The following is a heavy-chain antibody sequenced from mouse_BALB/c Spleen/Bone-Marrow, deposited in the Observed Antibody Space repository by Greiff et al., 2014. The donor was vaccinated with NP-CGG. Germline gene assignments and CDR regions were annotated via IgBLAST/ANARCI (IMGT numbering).Heavy chain of an antibody. V-gene: IGHV1S81*02. CDR2: INPTNGGT. Sequence: QVQLQQSGAELVKPGASVKLSCKASGYTFTSYYMYWVRQRPGQGPEWIGEINPTNGGTNFSEKFKSRATLTVDKSSSTAFMQLSTLTSEDSAVYYCTRSNYGYWYFDVWGAGTTVTVSS. D-gene: IGHD1-1*01. CDR3: TRSNYGYWYFDV. CDR1: GYTFTSYY. J-gene: IGHJ1*01.